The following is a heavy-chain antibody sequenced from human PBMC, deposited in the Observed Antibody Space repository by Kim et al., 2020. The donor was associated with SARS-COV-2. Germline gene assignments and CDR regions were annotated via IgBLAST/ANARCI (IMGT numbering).Heavy chain of an antibody. V-gene: IGHV3-23*03. CDR1: GFTFSSYA. CDR2: IYSGGSST. J-gene: IGHJ6*02. CDR3: AKYPRRTGYGMDV. Sequence: GGSLRLSCAASGFTFSSYAMSWVRQAPGKGLEWVSVIYSGGSSTYYADSVKGRFTISRDNSKNTLYLQMNSLRAEDTAVYYCAKYPRRTGYGMDVWGQGTTVTVSS.